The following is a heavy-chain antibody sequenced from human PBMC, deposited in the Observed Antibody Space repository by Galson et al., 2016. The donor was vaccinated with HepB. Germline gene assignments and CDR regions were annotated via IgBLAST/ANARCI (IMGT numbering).Heavy chain of an antibody. CDR3: ARELIPNSMTRFLGLYV. CDR1: GGNFSNNA. V-gene: IGHV1-69*13. J-gene: IGHJ6*02. Sequence: SVKVSCKASGGNFSNNAISCVRQAPGQGLEWMGGIIPVSGTTYFARKFQGRVTITADDSTSTTYMELSSLTSDDTAGYYCARELIPNSMTRFLGLYVWGQGTTVTVSS. CDR2: IIPVSGTT. D-gene: IGHD2/OR15-2a*01.